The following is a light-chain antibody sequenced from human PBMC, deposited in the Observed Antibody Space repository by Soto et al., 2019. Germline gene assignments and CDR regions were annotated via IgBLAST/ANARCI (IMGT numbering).Light chain of an antibody. CDR3: QQYGSSRWT. J-gene: IGKJ1*01. V-gene: IGKV3-20*01. CDR2: GAS. Sequence: EIVLTRSPGTLSLSPGGRATLSCRASQSVSSSYLAWYQQKPGQAPRLVIYGASSRATGIPDRFSGSGSGTDFTLTISRLEPEDFAVYYCQQYGSSRWTFGQGTKVEIK. CDR1: QSVSSSY.